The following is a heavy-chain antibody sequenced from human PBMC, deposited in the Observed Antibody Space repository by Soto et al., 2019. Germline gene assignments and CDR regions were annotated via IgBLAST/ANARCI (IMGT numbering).Heavy chain of an antibody. V-gene: IGHV3-33*01. CDR1: GFTFSSHG. CDR2: IWSDGSNE. CDR3: ATDYSSNGYGFFY. D-gene: IGHD4-4*01. Sequence: VGSLRLSCSASGFTFSSHGMHWVRQAPGKGLEWVAVIWSDGSNEYYADSVKGRLTISRDNSKNTLYMQMSSLKVEDTAVYYCATDYSSNGYGFFYWGQGALVTVSS. J-gene: IGHJ4*02.